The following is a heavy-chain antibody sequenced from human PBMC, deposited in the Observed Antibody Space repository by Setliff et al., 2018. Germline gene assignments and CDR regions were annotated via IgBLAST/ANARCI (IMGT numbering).Heavy chain of an antibody. V-gene: IGHV4-61*02. J-gene: IGHJ4*02. CDR1: GGSVGGGSYY. CDR3: AGTPARGTTWLSPFDY. Sequence: SETLSLTCTVSGGSVGGGSYYWSWIRQPAGKGREWIGLIQNTGNTNYNPSLQSRVTISMDTSKNQFSLRMTSVTAADTAMYYCAGTPARGTTWLSPFDYWGQGTLVTVSS. CDR2: IQNTGNT. D-gene: IGHD5-12*01.